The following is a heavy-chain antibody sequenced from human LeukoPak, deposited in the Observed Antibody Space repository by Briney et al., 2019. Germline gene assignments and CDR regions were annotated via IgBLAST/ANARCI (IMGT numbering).Heavy chain of an antibody. CDR1: GYTFTGYY. V-gene: IGHV1-2*02. D-gene: IGHD4-17*01. Sequence: GASVKVSFKASGYTFTGYYMHWVGQAPGQGLEWMGWINPNSGGTNYAQKFQGRVTMTRDTSISTAYMELSRLRSDDTAVYYCARLPATVTTEVIDYWGQGTLVTVSS. J-gene: IGHJ4*02. CDR2: INPNSGGT. CDR3: ARLPATVTTEVIDY.